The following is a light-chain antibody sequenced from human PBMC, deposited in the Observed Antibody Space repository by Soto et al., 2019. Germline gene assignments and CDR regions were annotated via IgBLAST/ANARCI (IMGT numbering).Light chain of an antibody. Sequence: IQMTQSPSSLSASVGDRVTITCRASQGISSELGWHQQRPGKAPKVLIYGASNLQSGVPSRFSGSASGTDFTLTISSLQPEDFATYYCLQDYTYPWTFGQGTKVDIK. J-gene: IGKJ1*01. CDR3: LQDYTYPWT. CDR1: QGISSE. CDR2: GAS. V-gene: IGKV1-6*01.